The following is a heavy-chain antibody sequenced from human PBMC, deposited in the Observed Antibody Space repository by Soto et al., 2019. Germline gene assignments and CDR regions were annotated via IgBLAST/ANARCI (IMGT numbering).Heavy chain of an antibody. V-gene: IGHV4-30-4*01. CDR2: IYYSGST. Sequence: SETLSLTCTVSNGSISSGNYFWTWIRQPPGKGLEWIGYIYYSGSTYYNPSLKSRITMSVDTSKNRFSLWLYSVTAADTAVYYCARGYCSTTTCSPYSYYPDLDVWGQGTTVTVSS. J-gene: IGHJ6*02. CDR3: ARGYCSTTTCSPYSYYPDLDV. CDR1: NGSISSGNYF. D-gene: IGHD2-2*01.